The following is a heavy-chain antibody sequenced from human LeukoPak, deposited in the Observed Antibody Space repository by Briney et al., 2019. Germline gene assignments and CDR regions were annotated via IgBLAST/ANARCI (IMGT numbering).Heavy chain of an antibody. V-gene: IGHV4-4*02. D-gene: IGHD3-22*01. CDR2: IYHSGST. Sequence: PSGTLSLTCAVSGGSISSSNWWSWVRQPPGKGLEWIGEIYHSGSTNYNPSLKSRVTISVDKSKNQFSLKLSSVTAADTAVYYCARRYYYDSSGYYDYWGQGTLVTVSS. CDR1: GGSISSSNW. J-gene: IGHJ4*02. CDR3: ARRYYYDSSGYYDY.